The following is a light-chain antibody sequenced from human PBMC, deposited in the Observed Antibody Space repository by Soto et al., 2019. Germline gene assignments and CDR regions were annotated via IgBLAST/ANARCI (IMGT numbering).Light chain of an antibody. CDR3: QQYKKWPPLT. J-gene: IGKJ4*01. CDR2: GAF. V-gene: IGKV3-15*01. Sequence: EIVMTQSPATLSVSPGETATLSCRASQSVTYNLAWYQQKPGQGPRLLIYGAFTRATGIPARFSGSGSGTEFTLTISSLQSEDFAVYYCQQYKKWPPLTFGGGTKVAIK. CDR1: QSVTYN.